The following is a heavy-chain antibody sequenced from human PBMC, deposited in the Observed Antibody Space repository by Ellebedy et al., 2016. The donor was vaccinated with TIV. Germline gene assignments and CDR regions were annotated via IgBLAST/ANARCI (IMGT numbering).Heavy chain of an antibody. CDR2: IYYNGNT. CDR1: GDSVSSADKH. CDR3: TKKPTSHFYYYYGLDV. V-gene: IGHV4-30-4*01. Sequence: MPSETLSLTCTVSGDSVSSADKHWSWIRQPPGKGLEWIGYIYYNGNTYYNPSLKSRVTISIDTSKNQFTLNLTSVTAADTAVYYCTKKPTSHFYYYYGLDVWGQGTTVTVSS. J-gene: IGHJ6*02. D-gene: IGHD3-16*01.